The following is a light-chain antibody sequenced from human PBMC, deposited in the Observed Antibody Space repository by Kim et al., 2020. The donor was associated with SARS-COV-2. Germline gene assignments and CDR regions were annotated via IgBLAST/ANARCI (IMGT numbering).Light chain of an antibody. V-gene: IGLV3-21*04. CDR1: NIGSKS. Sequence: PGKTARSTCGGKNIGSKSVHGYHQKPGQAPVLVIYYDSDRPSGVPERFSGSNSGNPATLAISRVEAGDEADYYCQVWDSSSDHRVFGGGTQLTVL. CDR2: YDS. CDR3: QVWDSSSDHRV. J-gene: IGLJ3*02.